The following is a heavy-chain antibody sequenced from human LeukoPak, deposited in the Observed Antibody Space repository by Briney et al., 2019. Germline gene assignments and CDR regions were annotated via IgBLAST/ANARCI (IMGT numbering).Heavy chain of an antibody. CDR3: AKDPYYDSSGYYQLDY. V-gene: IGHV3-30*02. J-gene: IGHJ4*02. Sequence: GGSLRLSCAASGFSLSSSGMHWVRQAPGKGLEWVAFIRYDGSNKYYADSVKGRFTISRDNSKNTLYLQMNSLRAEDTAVYYCAKDPYYDSSGYYQLDYWGQGTLVTVSS. CDR1: GFSLSSSG. D-gene: IGHD3-22*01. CDR2: IRYDGSNK.